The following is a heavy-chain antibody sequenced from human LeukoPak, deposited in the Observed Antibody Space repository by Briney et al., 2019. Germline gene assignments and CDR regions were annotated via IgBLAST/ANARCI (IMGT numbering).Heavy chain of an antibody. Sequence: PGGSLRLSCTASGFRFSDYYMSWIRQAPGKGLEWLSYITTDSITVSYADSVKGRFTISRDNAKNSLYLQINSLRVEDTAVYFCARDRGIVSQGHYYMDVWGKGTTVTVSS. CDR3: ARDRGIVSQGHYYMDV. D-gene: IGHD5/OR15-5a*01. CDR2: ITTDSITV. V-gene: IGHV3-11*04. CDR1: GFRFSDYY. J-gene: IGHJ6*03.